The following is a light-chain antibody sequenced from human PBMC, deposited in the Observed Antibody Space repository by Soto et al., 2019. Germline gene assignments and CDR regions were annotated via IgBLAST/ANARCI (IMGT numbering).Light chain of an antibody. V-gene: IGLV1-40*01. CDR3: QSYDTSLSAWV. J-gene: IGLJ3*02. CDR1: SSNIGAGYD. CDR2: GNT. Sequence: HSVLTQSPSVSGAPGQRVTISCTGRSSNIGAGYDVHWYQQVPGTAPKLLIYGNTNRPSGVPDRFSGSKSGTSASLAITGIQAEDEADYYCQSYDTSLSAWVFGGGTKLTVL.